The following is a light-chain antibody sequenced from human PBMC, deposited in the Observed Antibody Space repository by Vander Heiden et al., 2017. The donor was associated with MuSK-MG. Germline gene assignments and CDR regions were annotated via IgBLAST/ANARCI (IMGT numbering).Light chain of an antibody. V-gene: IGLV2-8*01. J-gene: IGLJ2*01. CDR3: FADSSSNHVV. CDR1: SSDVGGYNS. Sequence: SALTQPPSASGSPGQSGTISCTGTSSDVGGYNSVSCHQQHPANAAKLLIYEVSKRASAVPGRFSGSKSANTASLTVSGPEEADEAYYYCFADSSSNHVVFGGGTKLTVL. CDR2: EVS.